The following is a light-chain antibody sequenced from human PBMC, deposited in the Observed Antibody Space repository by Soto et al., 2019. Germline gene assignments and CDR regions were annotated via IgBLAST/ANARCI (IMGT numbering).Light chain of an antibody. Sequence: IQLTQSPSSLSASVGDRVTITCRASQGISSYLAWYQQKPGKAPKLLIYAASTLQSGVPSRFSGSESGTDFTLTISSLQPEDFATYYCQHLHSYPYTFGQGTKVDIK. CDR2: AAS. J-gene: IGKJ2*01. CDR3: QHLHSYPYT. CDR1: QGISSY. V-gene: IGKV1-9*01.